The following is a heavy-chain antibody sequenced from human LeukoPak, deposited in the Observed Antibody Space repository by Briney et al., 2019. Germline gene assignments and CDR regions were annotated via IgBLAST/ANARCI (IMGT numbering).Heavy chain of an antibody. D-gene: IGHD2-8*01. CDR3: ARNNAMDV. CDR1: GFTFSSYA. V-gene: IGHV3-7*03. J-gene: IGHJ6*02. Sequence: PGGSLRLSCAASGFTFSSYAMTWVRQVPGRGPEWVANVNRDGSETYYLDSVKGRFTISKDNAKNSLYLQMNSLRAEDTALYHCARNNAMDVWGQGTTVIVSS. CDR2: VNRDGSET.